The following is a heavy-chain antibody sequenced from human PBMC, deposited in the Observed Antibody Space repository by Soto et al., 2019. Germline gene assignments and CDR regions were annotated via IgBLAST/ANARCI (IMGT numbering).Heavy chain of an antibody. CDR1: GYTLTRYG. Sequence: QVHLVQSGAEGKKPGASVKVSCKASGYTLTRYGITWVRQAPGQGLEWMGSISAYNANTNYAQKLQGRLTMTTDTSTSTAYMELRSLTSDDTAVYYCAREVFRYFDLWGRGTLVSVSS. V-gene: IGHV1-18*01. CDR2: ISAYNANT. J-gene: IGHJ2*01. CDR3: AREVFRYFDL. D-gene: IGHD1-20*01.